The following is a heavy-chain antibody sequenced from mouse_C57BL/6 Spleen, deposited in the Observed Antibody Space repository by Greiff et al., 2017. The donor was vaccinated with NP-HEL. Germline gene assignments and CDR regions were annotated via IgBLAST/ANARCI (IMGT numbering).Heavy chain of an antibody. CDR1: GYAFSSSW. Sequence: VQLQQSGPELVKPGASVKISCKASGYAFSSSWMNWVKQRPGKGLEWIGRIYPGDGDTNYNGKFKGKATLTADKSSSTAYMQLSSLTSEDSAVYFCARCGADYWGQGTTLTVSS. V-gene: IGHV1-82*01. J-gene: IGHJ2*01. CDR2: IYPGDGDT. CDR3: ARCGADY.